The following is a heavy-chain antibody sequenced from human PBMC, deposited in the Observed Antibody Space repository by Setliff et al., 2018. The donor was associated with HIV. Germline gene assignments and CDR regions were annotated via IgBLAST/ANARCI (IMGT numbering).Heavy chain of an antibody. Sequence: ASVKVSCKASGYTFTTYGLSWVRQAPGQGLEWMGWISTYSDETSSSQNLQGRLTMTTDTSTGTAYMELRRLTFDDTAVYYCARDVEHMMDVWGQGTTVTVSS. CDR1: GYTFTTYG. J-gene: IGHJ6*02. CDR3: ARDVEHMMDV. V-gene: IGHV1-18*01. CDR2: ISTYSDET.